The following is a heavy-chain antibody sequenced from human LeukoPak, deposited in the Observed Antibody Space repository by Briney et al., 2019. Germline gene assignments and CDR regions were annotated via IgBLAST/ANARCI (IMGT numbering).Heavy chain of an antibody. CDR2: IYYSVNT. CDR1: GGSISSGGYS. D-gene: IGHD2-8*02. V-gene: IGHV4-30-4*07. J-gene: IGHJ5*02. CDR3: ARDGGVAPHNWFDP. Sequence: KSSQTLSLTCAVSGGSISSGGYSWSWIRQPPGKGLEWIGDIYYSVNTYYSPSLKRRVTISVDTSKNQFSLKLSSVTAADTAVYYCARDGGVAPHNWFDPWGQGTLVTVSS.